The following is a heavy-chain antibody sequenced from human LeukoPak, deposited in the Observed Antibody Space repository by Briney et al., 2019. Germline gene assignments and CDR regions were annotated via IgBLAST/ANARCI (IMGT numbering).Heavy chain of an antibody. CDR3: ARDPVTAAHRPRPPGDY. CDR1: GYTFTSYG. V-gene: IGHV1-18*01. J-gene: IGHJ4*02. Sequence: GASVKVSCKASGYTFTSYGISWVRQAPGQGLEWMGWISAYNGNTNYAQKLQGRVTMTTDTSTSTAYMELRSLRSDDTAVYYCARDPVTAAHRPRPPGDYWGQGTLVTVSS. CDR2: ISAYNGNT. D-gene: IGHD6-13*01.